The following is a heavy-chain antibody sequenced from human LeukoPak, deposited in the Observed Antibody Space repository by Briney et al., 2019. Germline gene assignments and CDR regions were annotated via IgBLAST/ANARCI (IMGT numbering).Heavy chain of an antibody. CDR1: GFTFRKYY. J-gene: IGHJ4*02. V-gene: IGHV3-74*03. CDR3: TRVFVGDEYSSSGY. Sequence: QPGGSLRLSCAASGFTFRKYYMHWDRQAPGTGLVWVSRINSDGSSTTYADSVRGRFTVSRDNAKNTLYLQMNSLKVEDTAMYYCTRVFVGDEYSSSGYWGQGTLVTVSS. D-gene: IGHD6-13*01. CDR2: INSDGSST.